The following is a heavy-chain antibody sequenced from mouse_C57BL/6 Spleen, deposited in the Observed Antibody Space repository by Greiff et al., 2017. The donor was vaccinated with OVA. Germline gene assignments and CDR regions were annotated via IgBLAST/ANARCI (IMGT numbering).Heavy chain of an antibody. Sequence: QVQLKQPGAELVKPGASVKMSCKASGYTFTSYWITWVKQRPGQGLEWIGDIYPGSGSTNYNEKFESKATLTVDTSSSTAYMQLSSLTSEDSAVYYCARGGLITTEYFDHWGQGTTLTVSS. CDR3: ARGGLITTEYFDH. CDR1: GYTFTSYW. D-gene: IGHD1-1*01. V-gene: IGHV1-55*01. J-gene: IGHJ2*01. CDR2: IYPGSGST.